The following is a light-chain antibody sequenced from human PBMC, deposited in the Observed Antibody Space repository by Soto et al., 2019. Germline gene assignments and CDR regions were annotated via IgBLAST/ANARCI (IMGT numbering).Light chain of an antibody. CDR3: QQVDTHPMT. CDR1: QDITKY. CDR2: GAF. V-gene: IGKV1-9*01. Sequence: IQVTPSPFTPSASFGDRGTLTFRASQDITKYLAWFQQKPGRAPKLLIYGAFTLQRSVPSRFSGRGSGTEFTLTISSLQPEDFATYYCQQVDTHPMTFGGGTKVDIK. J-gene: IGKJ4*01.